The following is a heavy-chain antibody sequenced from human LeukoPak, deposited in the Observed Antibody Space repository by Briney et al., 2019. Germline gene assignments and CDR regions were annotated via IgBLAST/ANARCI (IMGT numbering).Heavy chain of an antibody. V-gene: IGHV3-7*01. CDR2: INQDGSEK. CDR1: GFTFSSYW. Sequence: GGSLRLSCAASGFTFSSYWMAWVRQAPGKGLEWVANINQDGSEKYHVASVKGRFTISRDNAKNSLYLQMNSLRADETAVFYCAGFDYEGSVAEYPSFCVFGGQGTVVSVSS. D-gene: IGHD4-17*01. CDR3: AGFDYEGSVAEYPSFCVF. J-gene: IGHJ4*02.